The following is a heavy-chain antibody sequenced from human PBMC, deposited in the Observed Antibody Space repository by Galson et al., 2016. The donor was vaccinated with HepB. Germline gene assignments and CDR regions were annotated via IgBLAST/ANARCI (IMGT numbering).Heavy chain of an antibody. CDR2: INAGYGNT. D-gene: IGHD1-7*01. CDR1: GYTFPNYA. Sequence: SVKVSCKASGYTFPNYALHWVRQAPGRRLEWMGWINAGYGNTKYSEDFQARVIIARDTSASTTYMELSSLRPEDTAVYYCVHELLNPRVDPWGQGTRVTVSS. J-gene: IGHJ5*02. V-gene: IGHV1-3*03. CDR3: VHELLNPRVDP.